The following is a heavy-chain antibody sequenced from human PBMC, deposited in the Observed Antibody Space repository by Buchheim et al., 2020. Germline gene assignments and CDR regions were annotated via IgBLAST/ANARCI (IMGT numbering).Heavy chain of an antibody. CDR3: AKDMGDYDFSPDPIFDY. J-gene: IGHJ4*02. V-gene: IGHV3-30*18. D-gene: IGHD5-12*01. Sequence: QVQLVESGGGVVQPGRSLRLSCAASGFTFSSYGMHWVRQAPGKGLEWVAVISYDGSNKYYADSVKGRFTISRDNSMNTLYLQMNSLRAEDTAVYYSAKDMGDYDFSPDPIFDYWGQGTL. CDR2: ISYDGSNK. CDR1: GFTFSSYG.